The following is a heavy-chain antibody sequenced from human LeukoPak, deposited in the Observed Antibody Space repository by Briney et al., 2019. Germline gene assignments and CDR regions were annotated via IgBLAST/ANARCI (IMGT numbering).Heavy chain of an antibody. J-gene: IGHJ6*02. CDR3: ARTWRTVFSYYYGMDV. CDR2: INHSGST. D-gene: IGHD3-3*01. CDR1: GGSFSGYY. Sequence: SETLSLTCAVYGGSFSGYYWSWIRQPPGKGLEWIGEINHSGSTNYNPSLKSRVTISVDTSKNQFSLKRSSVTAADTAVYYCARTWRTVFSYYYGMDVWGQGTTVTVSS. V-gene: IGHV4-34*01.